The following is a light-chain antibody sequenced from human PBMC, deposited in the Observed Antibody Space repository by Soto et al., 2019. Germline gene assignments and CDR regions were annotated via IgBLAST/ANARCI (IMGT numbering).Light chain of an antibody. CDR3: LQHGYSPT. CDR2: GAS. CDR1: QSVSSN. Sequence: EIVMTQSPATLSVSPGERATLSCRASQSVSSNLAWYQQKPGQAPRLLIYGASSRATGIPVRFSGSGSGTDFTLTISRLEPEDFAVYYCLQHGYSPTFGQGTRLEI. V-gene: IGKV3-20*01. J-gene: IGKJ5*01.